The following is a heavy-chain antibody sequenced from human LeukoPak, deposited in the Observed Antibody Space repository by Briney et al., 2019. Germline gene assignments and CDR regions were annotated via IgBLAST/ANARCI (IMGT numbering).Heavy chain of an antibody. J-gene: IGHJ4*02. V-gene: IGHV3-11*01. CDR2: ISSSGSTV. CDR3: ARDAYFYDSSGYYDDY. D-gene: IGHD3-22*01. CDR1: GFTFSDYS. Sequence: GGSLILSCAASGFTFSDYSMSWIRQAPGKGLELVSYISSSGSTVYYADSVKGRFTISRDNAKNSLYLQMNSLRAEDTAVYYCARDAYFYDSSGYYDDYWGQGTLVTVSS.